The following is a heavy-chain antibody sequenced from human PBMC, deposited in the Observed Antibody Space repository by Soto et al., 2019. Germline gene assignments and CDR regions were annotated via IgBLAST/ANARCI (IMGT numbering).Heavy chain of an antibody. Sequence: GESLKISCKGSGYSFTSYWIGWVRQMPGKGLEWMGIIYPGDSDTRYSPSFQGQVTISADKSISTAYLQWSSLKASDTAMYYCARTVVVVPAAPDAFDIWGQGTMVTVSS. CDR1: GYSFTSYW. J-gene: IGHJ3*02. CDR2: IYPGDSDT. CDR3: ARTVVVVPAAPDAFDI. D-gene: IGHD2-2*01. V-gene: IGHV5-51*01.